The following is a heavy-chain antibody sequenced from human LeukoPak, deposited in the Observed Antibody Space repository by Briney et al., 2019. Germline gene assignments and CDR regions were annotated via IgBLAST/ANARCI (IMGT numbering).Heavy chain of an antibody. D-gene: IGHD2-2*01. CDR2: MNPNSGNT. CDR3: ARHCSSTSCYVGGMDV. J-gene: IGHJ6*02. CDR1: GYTFTSCD. V-gene: IGHV1-8*01. Sequence: ASVKVSCKASGYTFTSCDINWVRQATGQGLEWMGWMNPNSGNTGYAQKFQGRVTMTRNTSISTAYMELSSLRSEDTAVYYCARHCSSTSCYVGGMDVWGQGTTVTVSS.